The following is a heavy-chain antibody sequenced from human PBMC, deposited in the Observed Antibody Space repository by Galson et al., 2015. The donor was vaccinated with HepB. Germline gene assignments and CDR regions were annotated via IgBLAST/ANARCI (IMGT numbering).Heavy chain of an antibody. CDR2: ISGSDGRT. Sequence: SLRLSCAASGFTFNRYHMDWVRQAPGKGLDSIASISGSDGRTYYADSVKGRFTISRDNSKNTLYLQMNSLRVEDTAVYYCAREGPCSSSSCNYFDYWGQGTLVTVSS. D-gene: IGHD2-2*01. CDR1: GFTFNRYH. CDR3: AREGPCSSSSCNYFDY. V-gene: IGHV3-23*01. J-gene: IGHJ4*02.